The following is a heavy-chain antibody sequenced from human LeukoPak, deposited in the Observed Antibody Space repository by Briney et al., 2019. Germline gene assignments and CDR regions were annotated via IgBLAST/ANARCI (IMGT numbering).Heavy chain of an antibody. Sequence: PGGSLRLSCAASGFTFSSYVMSWVRQAAVKGLAWVSTISSDGRSTYYPDSVKGRFTISRDDSKNTLYLQMNSLRADDTAVYYCARRVPDSSGYYYFDDWGQGTLVTVSS. V-gene: IGHV3-23*01. CDR1: GFTFSSYV. J-gene: IGHJ4*02. D-gene: IGHD3-22*01. CDR3: ARRVPDSSGYYYFDD. CDR2: ISSDGRST.